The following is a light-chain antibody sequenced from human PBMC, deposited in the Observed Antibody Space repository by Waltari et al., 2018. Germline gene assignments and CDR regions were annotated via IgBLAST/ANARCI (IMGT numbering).Light chain of an antibody. CDR3: EQYFSTPPYT. V-gene: IGKV1-NL1*01. Sequence: DIQMTQSPSSLSASVGDRVTITCRASQGISNSLAWYQQKPGKAPKLLLDASSTLESGVPSRFSGSGSGTDYTLTISSLQPEDFATYYCEQYFSTPPYTFSQGTKLEI. CDR2: ASS. CDR1: QGISNS. J-gene: IGKJ2*01.